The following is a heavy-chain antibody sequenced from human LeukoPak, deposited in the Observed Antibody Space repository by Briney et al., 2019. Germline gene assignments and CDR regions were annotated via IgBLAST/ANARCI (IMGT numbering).Heavy chain of an antibody. Sequence: SETLSLTCTVSGGSISSSSYYWGWIRQPPGKGLEWIGSIYYSGSTYYNPSLKSRVTISVDTSKNQFSLKLSSVTAADTAVYYCARTNTMIVVVTPTFDYWGQGTLVTVSS. D-gene: IGHD3-22*01. CDR1: GGSISSSSYY. CDR2: IYYSGST. V-gene: IGHV4-39*01. CDR3: ARTNTMIVVVTPTFDY. J-gene: IGHJ4*02.